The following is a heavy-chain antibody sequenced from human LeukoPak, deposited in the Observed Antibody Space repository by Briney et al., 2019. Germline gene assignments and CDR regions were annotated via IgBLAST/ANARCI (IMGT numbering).Heavy chain of an antibody. Sequence: GRSLRLSCAASGFTFTNYPMHWVRQAPGKGLEWVAVLWSDGIKTDYADSVKGRFTISRDNSKNTLYLQMNSLRAEDTAIYYCAKFHVNFSSGWLRSFDYWGQGTLVNVSS. D-gene: IGHD6-19*01. V-gene: IGHV3-33*06. CDR1: GFTFTNYP. CDR3: AKFHVNFSSGWLRSFDY. CDR2: LWSDGIKT. J-gene: IGHJ4*02.